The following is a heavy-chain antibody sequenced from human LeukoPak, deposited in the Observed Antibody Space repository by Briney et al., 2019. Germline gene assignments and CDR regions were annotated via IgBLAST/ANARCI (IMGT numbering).Heavy chain of an antibody. Sequence: GGSLRLSCTASGFTFSSYGMHWVRQAPGKGLEWVAFTRYDGSNEYYADSVKGRFTISRDNSKNTLYLQMNSLRGEDTAVYYCARGGQYSSSAGWYFDLWGRGTLVTVSS. CDR3: ARGGQYSSSAGWYFDL. D-gene: IGHD6-6*01. V-gene: IGHV3-30*02. J-gene: IGHJ2*01. CDR2: TRYDGSNE. CDR1: GFTFSSYG.